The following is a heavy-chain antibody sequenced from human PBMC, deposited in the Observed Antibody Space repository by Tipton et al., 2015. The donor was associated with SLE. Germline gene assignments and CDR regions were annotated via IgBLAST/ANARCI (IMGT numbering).Heavy chain of an antibody. CDR3: ARVGGVVRGAFDS. J-gene: IGHJ3*02. CDR1: GGSISRYY. CDR2: IYYSGST. Sequence: TLSLTCTVSGGSISRYYWSWIRQPPGKGLEWIGYIYYSGSTNYNPSLKSRVTISVDTSKNQFSLKLSSVTAADTAVYYCARVGGVVRGAFDSWGQGTMVTVSS. D-gene: IGHD3-16*01. V-gene: IGHV4-59*01.